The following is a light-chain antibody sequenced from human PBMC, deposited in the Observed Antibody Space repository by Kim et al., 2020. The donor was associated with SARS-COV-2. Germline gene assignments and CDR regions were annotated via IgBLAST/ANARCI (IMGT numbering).Light chain of an antibody. CDR1: KSVSGN. CDR2: GAS. Sequence: GAPGERATLSCRASKSVSGNLAWYQQKPGQAPRLLIYGASTRATGSPARFSGSGSGTEFTLTISSLQSEDFAVYYCQQYNNWPQTFGQGTKVDIK. J-gene: IGKJ1*01. V-gene: IGKV3-15*01. CDR3: QQYNNWPQT.